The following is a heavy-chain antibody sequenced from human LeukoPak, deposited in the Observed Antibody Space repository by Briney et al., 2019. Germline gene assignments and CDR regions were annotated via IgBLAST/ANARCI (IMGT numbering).Heavy chain of an antibody. CDR2: ISGSGGST. J-gene: IGHJ4*02. CDR1: GFTFSSYA. Sequence: GGSLRLSCAASGFTFSSYAMSWVRQAPGKGLEWVSAISGSGGSTYYADSVKGRFTISRDNSKNTLYLQMNSLRAEDTAVYYCAKVRDFTVVTGFGLDYWGQGTLVTVSS. CDR3: AKVRDFTVVTGFGLDY. D-gene: IGHD4-23*01. V-gene: IGHV3-23*01.